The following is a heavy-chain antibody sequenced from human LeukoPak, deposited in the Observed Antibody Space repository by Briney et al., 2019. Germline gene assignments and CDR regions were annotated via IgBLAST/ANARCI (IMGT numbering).Heavy chain of an antibody. CDR2: INHSGST. J-gene: IGHJ4*02. D-gene: IGHD1-7*01. Sequence: SSETLSLTCAVYGGSFSGYYWSWIRQPPGKGLEWIGEINHSGSTNYNPSLKSRVTISIDTSKNQFSLKLSSVTAADTAVYYCARVRHWNYEIHWGQGTLVTVSS. CDR1: GGSFSGYY. CDR3: ARVRHWNYEIH. V-gene: IGHV4-34*01.